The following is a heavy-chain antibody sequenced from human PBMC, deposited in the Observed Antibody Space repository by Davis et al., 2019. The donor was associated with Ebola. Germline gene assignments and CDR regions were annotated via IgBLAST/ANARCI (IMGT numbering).Heavy chain of an antibody. CDR2: ISAYNGNT. Sequence: ASVKVSCKASGYTFTSYGISWVRQAPGQGLEWMGWISAYNGNTNYAQKLQGRVTMTTDTSTSTAYMELRSLRSDDTAVYYCARFTVVEWLLSSRLGFDPWGQGTLVTVSS. CDR3: ARFTVVEWLLSSRLGFDP. D-gene: IGHD3-3*01. J-gene: IGHJ5*02. V-gene: IGHV1-18*04. CDR1: GYTFTSYG.